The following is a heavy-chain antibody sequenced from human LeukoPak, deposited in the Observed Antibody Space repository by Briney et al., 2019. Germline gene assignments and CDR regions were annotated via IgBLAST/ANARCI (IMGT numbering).Heavy chain of an antibody. CDR2: IYYSGST. V-gene: IGHV4-59*01. J-gene: IGHJ2*01. CDR3: AREDPYDEYVYWYSDL. CDR1: GGSIRGFY. D-gene: IGHD5-12*01. Sequence: SETLSLTCTVSGGSIRGFYWSWIRQPPGKGLEWIGYIYYSGSTNYNPSLKSRVTISVDTSKNQFFLKMTSVTAADTAVYYCAREDPYDEYVYWYSDLWGRGTLVTVSS.